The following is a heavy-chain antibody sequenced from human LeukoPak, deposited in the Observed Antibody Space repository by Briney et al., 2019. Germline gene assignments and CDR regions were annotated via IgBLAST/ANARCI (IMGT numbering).Heavy chain of an antibody. CDR1: NASISSHF. J-gene: IGHJ5*01. D-gene: IGHD2-2*02. CDR2: IHYSGST. Sequence: PSETLSLTCSVSNASISSHFWTWVRQPPGKGLEWIGHIHYSGSTNYNPSLKSRVTLSLDTSKNLFSLELTSVTAADTAIFYCARLRPLLDQLLYFAFDSWGQGTLVTVSS. CDR3: ARLRPLLDQLLYFAFDS. V-gene: IGHV4-59*11.